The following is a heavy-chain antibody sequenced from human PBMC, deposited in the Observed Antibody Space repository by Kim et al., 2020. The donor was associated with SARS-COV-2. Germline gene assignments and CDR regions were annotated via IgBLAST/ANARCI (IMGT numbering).Heavy chain of an antibody. CDR2: IYYSGST. CDR3: ARGNSSFYYYYGMDV. Sequence: SETLSLTCTVSGGSISSYYWSWIRQPPGKGLEWIGYIYYSGSTNYNPSLKSRVTISVDTSKNQLSLKLSSVTAADTAVYYCARGNSSFYYYYGMDVWGQGTTVTVSS. D-gene: IGHD6-13*01. V-gene: IGHV4-59*01. J-gene: IGHJ6*02. CDR1: GGSISSYY.